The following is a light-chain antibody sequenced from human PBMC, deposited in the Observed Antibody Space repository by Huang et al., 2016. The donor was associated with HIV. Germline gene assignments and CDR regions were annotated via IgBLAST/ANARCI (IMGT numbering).Light chain of an antibody. J-gene: IGKJ3*01. V-gene: IGKV4-1*01. Sequence: DIVMTQSPDILAVSLGERATISCKSSHSLLNRPNRKKYLTCYQQNPGQPHKRLICWASVRESGVSDRFIGRGSGTDFTLTITSLQAEDVGVYFCQQYFFSPMTFGPGTKVDI. CDR1: HSLLNRPNRKKY. CDR2: WAS. CDR3: QQYFFSPMT.